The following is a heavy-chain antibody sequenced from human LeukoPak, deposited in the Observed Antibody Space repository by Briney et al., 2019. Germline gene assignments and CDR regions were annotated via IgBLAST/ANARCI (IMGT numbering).Heavy chain of an antibody. D-gene: IGHD2-2*01. V-gene: IGHV1-2*02. CDR3: ARELGVPPDCSSTSCYLDY. J-gene: IGHJ4*02. Sequence: ASVKVSCKASGYTFTGYYTHWVRQAPGQGLEWMGWINPNSGGTNYAQKFQGRVTMTRDASISTAYMELSRLRSDDTAVYYCARELGVPPDCSSTSCYLDYWGQGTLVTVSS. CDR2: INPNSGGT. CDR1: GYTFTGYY.